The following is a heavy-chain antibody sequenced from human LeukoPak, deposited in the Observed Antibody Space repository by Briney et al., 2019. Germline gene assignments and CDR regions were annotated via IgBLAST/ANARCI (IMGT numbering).Heavy chain of an antibody. Sequence: GGSLRLSCAASGFTFDDYAMHWVRQAPGKGLEWVSGISWNSGSIGYADSVKGRFTISGDNAKNSLYLQMNSLRAEDTALYYCAKSGGFGYYYGSGSYDYFDYWGQGTLVTVSS. J-gene: IGHJ4*02. D-gene: IGHD3-10*01. CDR1: GFTFDDYA. CDR3: AKSGGFGYYYGSGSYDYFDY. CDR2: ISWNSGSI. V-gene: IGHV3-9*01.